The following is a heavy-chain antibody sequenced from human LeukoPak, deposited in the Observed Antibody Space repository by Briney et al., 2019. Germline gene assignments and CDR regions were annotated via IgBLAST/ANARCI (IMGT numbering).Heavy chain of an antibody. Sequence: GASVKVSCKASGGTFTSYDINWVRQATGQGLEWMGWMNPNSGNTGYAQKFQGRVTMTRNTSISTAYMELSSLRSEDTAVYYCARAKYLRKKYSSSWHSIYYFDYWGQGTLVTVSS. CDR2: MNPNSGNT. V-gene: IGHV1-8*01. CDR3: ARAKYLRKKYSSSWHSIYYFDY. CDR1: GGTFTSYD. D-gene: IGHD6-13*01. J-gene: IGHJ4*02.